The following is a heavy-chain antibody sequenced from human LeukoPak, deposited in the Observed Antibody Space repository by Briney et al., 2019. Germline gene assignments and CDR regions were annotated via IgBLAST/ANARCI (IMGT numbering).Heavy chain of an antibody. D-gene: IGHD6-25*01. CDR3: AIHLAAGYFDL. CDR1: GGSISSPNHD. Sequence: PSETLSLTCSVSGGSISSPNHDWAWIRQPPGQGLEWIGSIYYSGTTYYNLSLKSRVTLSVDTSQNQFSLKLSSVTAADTAVYYCAIHLAAGYFDLWGRGTLVTVSS. J-gene: IGHJ2*01. CDR2: IYYSGTT. V-gene: IGHV4-39*01.